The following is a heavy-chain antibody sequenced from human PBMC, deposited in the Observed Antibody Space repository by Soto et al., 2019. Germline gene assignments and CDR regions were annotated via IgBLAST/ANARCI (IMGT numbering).Heavy chain of an antibody. CDR1: GFSLSTSGVG. Sequence: QITLKESGPTLVKPTQTLTLTCTFSGFSLSTSGVGVGWIRQPPGKALEWLALIFWDDDKRYSPSLKSRLTITKGTSKNQVALTMTNMDPVDTATYYCAHSPPYDILTGSLNYFDYWGQGTLVTVSS. V-gene: IGHV2-5*02. D-gene: IGHD3-9*01. CDR3: AHSPPYDILTGSLNYFDY. J-gene: IGHJ4*02. CDR2: IFWDDDK.